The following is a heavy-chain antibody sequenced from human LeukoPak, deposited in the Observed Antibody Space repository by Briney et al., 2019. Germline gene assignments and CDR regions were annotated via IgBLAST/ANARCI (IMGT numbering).Heavy chain of an antibody. V-gene: IGHV3-23*01. J-gene: IGHJ4*02. Sequence: GGSLRLSCAASGFTFSSYGMHWVRQAPGKGLEWVSTISDTGDSTYYADSVKGRFTISRDNSENTLYLQMNGLRAEDTAIYFCATGAYCDHWGQGTLVTVSS. CDR3: ATGAYCDH. CDR1: GFTFSSYG. CDR2: ISDTGDST.